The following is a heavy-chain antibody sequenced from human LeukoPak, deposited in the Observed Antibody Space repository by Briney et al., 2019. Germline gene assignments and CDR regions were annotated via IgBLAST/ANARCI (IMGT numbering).Heavy chain of an antibody. CDR3: AREKIGSGYDQDLDY. CDR2: INPADGGT. Sequence: ASVKVSCKASGYTFTGYYMHWVRQAPGQGLEWMGWINPADGGTKFAQNFQVRVTMTSDTSISTAYMELSSLRSDGTAVYYCAREKIGSGYDQDLDYWGQGTMVTVSS. D-gene: IGHD5-12*01. V-gene: IGHV1-2*02. J-gene: IGHJ4*02. CDR1: GYTFTGYY.